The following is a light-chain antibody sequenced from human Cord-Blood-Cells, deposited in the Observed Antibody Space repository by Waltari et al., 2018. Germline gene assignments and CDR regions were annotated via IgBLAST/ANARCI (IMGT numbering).Light chain of an antibody. CDR1: QGISNY. CDR3: QKYNSAPRT. J-gene: IGKJ1*01. CDR2: AAS. Sequence: DIQMTQSPSPLSASVGDRVTTTCRARQGISNYLAWYQQKPGKVPKLLIYAASTLQSGVPSRFSGSGSGTDFTLTISSLQPEDVATYYCQKYNSAPRTFGQGTKVEIK. V-gene: IGKV1-27*01.